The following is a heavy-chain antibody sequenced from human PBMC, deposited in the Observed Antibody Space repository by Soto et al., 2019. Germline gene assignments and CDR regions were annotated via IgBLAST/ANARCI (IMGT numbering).Heavy chain of an antibody. D-gene: IGHD3-3*01. Sequence: QVQLVESGGGVVQPGRSLRLSCEASGFTFSSYTMHWVRQAPGKGLEWVAVISYDGSNTYYADSVKGRFTISRDNSNNALYQQMNSLRAEDTAVYYCAIAQWHYDFWSGYYFDYWGQGTLVTVSS. CDR2: ISYDGSNT. CDR3: AIAQWHYDFWSGYYFDY. V-gene: IGHV3-30*04. J-gene: IGHJ4*02. CDR1: GFTFSSYT.